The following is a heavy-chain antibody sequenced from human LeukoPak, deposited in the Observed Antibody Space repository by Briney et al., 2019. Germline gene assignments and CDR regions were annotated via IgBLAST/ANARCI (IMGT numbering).Heavy chain of an antibody. CDR1: GYTFTSYD. V-gene: IGHV1-8*01. CDR2: MNPNSGNT. CDR3: AMYSSSWTPSLGDY. D-gene: IGHD6-13*01. Sequence: GASVKVSCKASGYTFTSYDINWVRQATGQGLEWMGWMNPNSGNTGYAQKFQGRVTMTRNTSISTAYMELSGLRSEDTAVYYCAMYSSSWTPSLGDYWGQGTLVTVSS. J-gene: IGHJ4*02.